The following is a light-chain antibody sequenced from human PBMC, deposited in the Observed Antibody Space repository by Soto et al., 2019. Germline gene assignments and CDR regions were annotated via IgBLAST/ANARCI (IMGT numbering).Light chain of an antibody. CDR3: SSYTSSTTQV. V-gene: IGLV2-14*01. J-gene: IGLJ1*01. Sequence: QSVLTQPASVSGSPGQSITISCTGTGSDVGGYNYVSWYQQHPGKAPKLMIYDVSNRPSGVSNRFSGSKSGNTASLTISGLQAEDEGDYYCSSYTSSTTQVFGTGTKLTVL. CDR1: GSDVGGYNY. CDR2: DVS.